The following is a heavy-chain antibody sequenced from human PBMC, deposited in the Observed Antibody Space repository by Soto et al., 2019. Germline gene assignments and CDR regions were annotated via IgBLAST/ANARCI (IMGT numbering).Heavy chain of an antibody. D-gene: IGHD3-10*01. J-gene: IGHJ4*02. V-gene: IGHV3-23*01. CDR2: ISGSGGST. CDR1: GFTFSSYP. Sequence: GGSLRLSCAASGFTFSSYPMILVRQAPGKGREWVSAISGSGGSTYYADSVKGRFTISRDNSKNTLYLQMNSLRAEDTAVYYCAKAPTLWCGELSLDPGDYWGRGTLVTGSS. CDR3: AKAPTLWCGELSLDPGDY.